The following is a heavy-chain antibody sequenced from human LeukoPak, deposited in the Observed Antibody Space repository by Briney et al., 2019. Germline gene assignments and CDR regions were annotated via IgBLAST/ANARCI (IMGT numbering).Heavy chain of an antibody. CDR3: AREDDYDHWFDP. J-gene: IGHJ5*02. D-gene: IGHD3-22*01. Sequence: GGSLRLSCAASGFTFSSYSMNWVRQAPGKGLEWVSSISSSSSYIYYADSVKGRFTISRDNAKNSLYPQMNSLRAEDTAVYYCAREDDYDHWFDPWGQGTLVTVSS. V-gene: IGHV3-21*01. CDR1: GFTFSSYS. CDR2: ISSSSSYI.